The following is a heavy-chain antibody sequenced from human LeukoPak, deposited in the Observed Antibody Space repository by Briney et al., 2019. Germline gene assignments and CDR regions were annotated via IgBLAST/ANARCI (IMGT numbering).Heavy chain of an antibody. D-gene: IGHD4-17*01. CDR3: ATSPDYFETSPFDY. J-gene: IGHJ4*02. V-gene: IGHV3-15*04. CDR1: GFTLTNAW. Sequence: GGSLRLSCAASGFTLTNAWMTWVRQAPGKGLEWVGRIASKTDGETTDYVALVKGRFTISRDDSENTVYLQMNSLKTEDTAVYYCATSPDYFETSPFDYWGQGTLVTVSS. CDR2: IASKTDGETT.